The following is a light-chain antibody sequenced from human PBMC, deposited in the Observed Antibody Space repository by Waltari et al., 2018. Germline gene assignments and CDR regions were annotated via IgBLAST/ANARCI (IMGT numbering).Light chain of an antibody. V-gene: IGLV1-44*01. J-gene: IGLJ3*02. CDR1: TSNIGSNS. Sequence: QSVLTQPPSASGTPGQRVTLSCSGSTSNIGSNSVKWYQQFPGAAPKLLVYNNDQRPSGVPDRFSGSRSGTSASLAISGLQSEDEADYYCESWDDSLNGRLFGGGTALTVL. CDR2: NND. CDR3: ESWDDSLNGRL.